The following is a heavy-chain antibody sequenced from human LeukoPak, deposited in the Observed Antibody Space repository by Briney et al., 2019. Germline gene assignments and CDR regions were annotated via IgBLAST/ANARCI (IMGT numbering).Heavy chain of an antibody. CDR2: IKEDGSEI. Sequence: GGSLRLSCAASGFTFSNYWMTWVRQTPGRGLEWVAYIKEDGSEIYYVDSVKGRFTISRDHARNSLYLQMNNLRGEDTAIYYCARDAGNSGYGCDLWGQGTLVTVSS. CDR1: GFTFSNYW. D-gene: IGHD5-12*01. CDR3: ARDAGNSGYGCDL. V-gene: IGHV3-7*01. J-gene: IGHJ5*02.